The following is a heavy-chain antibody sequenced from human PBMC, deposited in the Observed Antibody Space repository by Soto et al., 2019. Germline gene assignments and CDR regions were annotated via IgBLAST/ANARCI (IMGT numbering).Heavy chain of an antibody. V-gene: IGHV5-10-1*01. CDR1: GYSFTSYW. Sequence: EVQLVQSGAEVKKPGESLRISCKGSGYSFTSYWVTRVRQMPGKGLEWMGRIDPSDSYTNYNPPFQGHVTISVDKSISTAYLQWSSLKASDTAMYYCARLYGGNSGMDVWGQGTTVTVS. CDR3: ARLYGGNSGMDV. D-gene: IGHD4-17*01. CDR2: IDPSDSYT. J-gene: IGHJ6*02.